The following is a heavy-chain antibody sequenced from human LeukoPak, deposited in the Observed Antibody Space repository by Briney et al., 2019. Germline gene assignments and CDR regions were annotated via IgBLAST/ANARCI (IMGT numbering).Heavy chain of an antibody. D-gene: IGHD4-17*01. CDR3: AKDPNDYGDYEYNWFDP. Sequence: EGSLRLSCAASGFSLSAYWMTWVRQAPGKGLEWVANINRDGSQKNHVDSVKGRFTISRDNAKNSLYLQMNSLRAEDTAVYYCAKDPNDYGDYEYNWFDPWGQGTLVTVSS. V-gene: IGHV3-7*03. CDR1: GFSLSAYW. J-gene: IGHJ5*02. CDR2: INRDGSQK.